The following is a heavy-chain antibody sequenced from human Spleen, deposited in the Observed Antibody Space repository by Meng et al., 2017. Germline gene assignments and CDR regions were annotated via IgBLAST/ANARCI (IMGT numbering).Heavy chain of an antibody. CDR1: DYTFTGYG. CDR2: LGAHDGDT. Sequence: QVQLVQSGAEVKKPGASVKVSCKASDYTFTGYGVSWVRQAPGQGLEWMAWLGAHDGDTSHAPKFQGRVTVSADRPTATAYMELRSLRSDDTAVYYCARGRLARHDSIDYYLDYWGQGTLVTVSS. J-gene: IGHJ4*02. CDR3: ARGRLARHDSIDYYLDY. D-gene: IGHD3-9*01. V-gene: IGHV1-18*01.